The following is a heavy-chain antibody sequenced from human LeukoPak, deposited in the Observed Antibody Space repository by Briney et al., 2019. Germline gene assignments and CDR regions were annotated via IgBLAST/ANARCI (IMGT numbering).Heavy chain of an antibody. CDR3: ARVGPRIAAAGTDY. CDR2: ISYDGSNK. D-gene: IGHD6-13*01. V-gene: IGHV3-30*04. CDR1: GFTFSSYA. J-gene: IGHJ4*02. Sequence: GGSLGLSCAASGFTFSSYAMHWVRQAPGKGLEWVAVISYDGSNKYYADSVKGRFTISRDNSKNTLYLQMNSLRAEDTAVYYCARVGPRIAAAGTDYWGQGTLVTVSS.